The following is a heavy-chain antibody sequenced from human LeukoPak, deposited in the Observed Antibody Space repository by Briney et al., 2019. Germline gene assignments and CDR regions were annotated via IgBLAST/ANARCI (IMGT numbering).Heavy chain of an antibody. CDR2: ISSSSSYI. D-gene: IGHD3-22*01. Sequence: PGGSLRLSCAASGFTFSSYSMSWVRQAPGKGLEWVSSISSSSSYIYYADSVKGRFTISRDNAKNSLYLQMNSLRAEDTAVYYCARDKYYYDSRMDYWGQGTLVTASS. CDR3: ARDKYYYDSRMDY. CDR1: GFTFSSYS. V-gene: IGHV3-21*01. J-gene: IGHJ4*02.